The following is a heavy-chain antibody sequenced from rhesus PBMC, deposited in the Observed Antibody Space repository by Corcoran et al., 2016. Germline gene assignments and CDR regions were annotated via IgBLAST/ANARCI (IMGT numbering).Heavy chain of an antibody. CDR2: ISSASSYR. D-gene: IGHD5-24*01. Sequence: EVQLVESGGGLVQPGGSLRLSCAASGFTFSDYYMSWVRQAPGKGLEWFSSISSASSYRFYAESGKGRFTISRDNAKKSLSLQMNSLKTEDTAVYYCTRSLSGYSYGYFDYWGQGVLVTVSS. CDR3: TRSLSGYSYGYFDY. CDR1: GFTFSDYY. V-gene: IGHV3S16*01. J-gene: IGHJ4*01.